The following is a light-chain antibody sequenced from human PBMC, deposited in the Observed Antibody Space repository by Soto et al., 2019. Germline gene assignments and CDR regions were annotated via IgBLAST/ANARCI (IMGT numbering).Light chain of an antibody. CDR3: SSFAGNNNLV. Sequence: QSALTQPPSASGSPGQSVTISCTGTSSDVGGYNYVSWYQQHPGKAPKLMISEVSKRPSGVPDRFSGSKSGNTASLTVSGRQAEDEADYHCSSFAGNNNLVFGGGTPLTVL. J-gene: IGLJ2*01. V-gene: IGLV2-8*01. CDR1: SSDVGGYNY. CDR2: EVS.